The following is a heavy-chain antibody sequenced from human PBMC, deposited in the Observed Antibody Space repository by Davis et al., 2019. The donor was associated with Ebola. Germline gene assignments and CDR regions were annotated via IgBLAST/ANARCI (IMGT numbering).Heavy chain of an antibody. Sequence: SETLSLTCAVSGGSISSSNWWSWVRQPPGKGLEWTGEIYHSGSTNYNPSLKSRVTISVDTSKNQFSLKLSSVTAADTAVYYCARVGPARSGDYWGQGTLVTVSS. CDR1: GGSISSSNW. CDR3: ARVGPARSGDY. D-gene: IGHD3-3*01. CDR2: IYHSGST. J-gene: IGHJ4*02. V-gene: IGHV4-4*02.